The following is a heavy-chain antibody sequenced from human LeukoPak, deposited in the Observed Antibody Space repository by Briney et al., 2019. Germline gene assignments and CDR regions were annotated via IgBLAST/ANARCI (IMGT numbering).Heavy chain of an antibody. J-gene: IGHJ6*03. D-gene: IGHD3-10*01. Sequence: WGSLRLSCAASGFTFSSYSMNWVRQAPGKGLEWVSSISCSSSYIYYADSVKGRFTISRDNAKNSLYLQMNSLRAEDTAVYYCASRWFGEGYYMDVWGKGTTVTISS. CDR2: ISCSSSYI. CDR1: GFTFSSYS. V-gene: IGHV3-21*01. CDR3: ASRWFGEGYYMDV.